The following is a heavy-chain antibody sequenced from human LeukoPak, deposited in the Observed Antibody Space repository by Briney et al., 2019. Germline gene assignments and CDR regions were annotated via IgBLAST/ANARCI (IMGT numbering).Heavy chain of an antibody. CDR1: GFTVSSNY. J-gene: IGHJ4*02. CDR3: ARVGGSYYGDY. D-gene: IGHD3-10*01. Sequence: GGSLRLSCAAPGFTVSSNYMTWVRQAPGKGLEWVSVVYGGDTTYYADSVKGRFTISRDNAKNSLYLQMNSLRAEDTAVYYCARVGGSYYGDYWGQGTLVTVSS. CDR2: VYGGDTT. V-gene: IGHV3-66*01.